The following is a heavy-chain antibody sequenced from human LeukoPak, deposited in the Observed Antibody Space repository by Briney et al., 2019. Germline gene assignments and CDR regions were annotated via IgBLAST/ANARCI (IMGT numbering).Heavy chain of an antibody. CDR3: ARDAYGMDV. CDR2: IYSGGST. CDR1: GFTVSSNY. V-gene: IGHV3-53*05. Sequence: GGSLRLSCAASGFTVSSNYMSWVRQAPGKGLEWVSVIYSGGSTYYADSVKGRFTISRDNAKNTLYLQINSLIPEDTAVYYCARDAYGMDVWGQGTTVTVSS. J-gene: IGHJ6*02.